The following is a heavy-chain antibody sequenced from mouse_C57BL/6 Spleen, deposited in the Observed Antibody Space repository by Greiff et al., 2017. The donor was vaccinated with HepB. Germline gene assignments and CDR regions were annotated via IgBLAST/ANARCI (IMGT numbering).Heavy chain of an antibody. CDR1: GYTFTSYT. J-gene: IGHJ4*01. V-gene: IGHV1-4*01. CDR3: ARSDGFDYAMDY. Sequence: QVQLKQSGAELARPGASVKMSCKASGYTFTSYTMHWVKQRPGQGLEWIGYINPSSGYTKYNQKFKDKATLTADKSSSTAYMQLSSLTSEDSAVYYCARSDGFDYAMDYWGQGTSVTVSS. CDR2: INPSSGYT.